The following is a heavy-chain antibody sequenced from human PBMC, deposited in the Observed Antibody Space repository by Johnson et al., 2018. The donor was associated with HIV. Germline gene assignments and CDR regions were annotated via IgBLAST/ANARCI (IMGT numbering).Heavy chain of an antibody. CDR3: ARDDLGNPFSSYDAFDI. CDR2: IKQDGSEK. CDR1: GFTFSSYW. Sequence: VQLVESGGGLVQPGGSLRLSCAASGFTFSSYWMSWVRQAPGKGLEWVANIKQDGSEKYYVDSVKGRFTISRDNAKNSLYLQMNSLRAEDTAVYYCARDDLGNPFSSYDAFDIWGQGTMVTVSS. V-gene: IGHV3-7*01. J-gene: IGHJ3*02. D-gene: IGHD6-13*01.